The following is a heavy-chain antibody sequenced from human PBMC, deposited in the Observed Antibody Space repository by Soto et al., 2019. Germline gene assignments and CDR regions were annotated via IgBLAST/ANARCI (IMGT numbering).Heavy chain of an antibody. J-gene: IGHJ4*02. CDR1: GFPFSSHS. CDR3: ARDGESGYDSCYFDY. CDR2: ISSSSSYI. D-gene: IGHD5-12*01. V-gene: IGHV3-21*01. Sequence: HGESMRLSSASSGFPFSSHSMNCFRQAPGKGLEWVSSISSSSSYIYYADSVKGRFTISRDNAKNSLYLQMNSLRAEDTAVYYCARDGESGYDSCYFDYWGQGTLVTVSS.